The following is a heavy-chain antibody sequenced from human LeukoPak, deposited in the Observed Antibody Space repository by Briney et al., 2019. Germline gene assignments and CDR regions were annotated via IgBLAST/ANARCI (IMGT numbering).Heavy chain of an antibody. CDR2: ISYDGSNK. J-gene: IGHJ4*02. CDR1: GFTFSDHN. Sequence: PGGSLRLSCAASGFTFSDHNMYWVRQAPGKGLEWVAVISYDGSNKYFAGSVKGRFTISRDNSNSTLYLQMNSLGPEDTAVYYCAKADTYDFWRGYYAGELDYWGQGTLVTVSS. D-gene: IGHD3-3*01. V-gene: IGHV3-30*18. CDR3: AKADTYDFWRGYYAGELDY.